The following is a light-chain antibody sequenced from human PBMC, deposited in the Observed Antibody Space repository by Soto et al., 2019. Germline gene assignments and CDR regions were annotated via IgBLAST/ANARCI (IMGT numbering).Light chain of an antibody. CDR1: QGIIDE. CDR3: LQDYKYPWT. V-gene: IGKV1-6*01. CDR2: AAS. Sequence: AIQMPQSPSSLSASVGDRVTITCRASQGIIDELGWYQQKPGKAPKLLIYAASSLHSGVPSRFSGSGSGTDFTLTISSLQHEDVATYYCLQDYKYPWTFGQGTKVEIK. J-gene: IGKJ1*01.